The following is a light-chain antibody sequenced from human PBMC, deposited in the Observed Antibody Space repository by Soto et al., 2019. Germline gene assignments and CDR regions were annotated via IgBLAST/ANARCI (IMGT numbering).Light chain of an antibody. V-gene: IGKV3-20*01. Sequence: EIVLTQSPGTLSLSPGERATLSCRASQSVSSSYLAWYQQKPGQAPRLLIYGASSRASGVPDRFSGSGSGTDFTPAFSRLEPEDFAVYYCQQYGSSAWTFGQGTKVEI. CDR1: QSVSSSY. J-gene: IGKJ1*01. CDR3: QQYGSSAWT. CDR2: GAS.